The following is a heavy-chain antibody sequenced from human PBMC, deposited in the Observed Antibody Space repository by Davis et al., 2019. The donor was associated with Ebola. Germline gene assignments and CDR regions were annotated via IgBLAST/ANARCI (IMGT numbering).Heavy chain of an antibody. CDR3: ARGSEVMVFYYYGMDV. CDR2: IWSHGTDK. J-gene: IGHJ6*02. D-gene: IGHD2-8*01. Sequence: GGSLRLSCAASGFAFNSYGIHWVRQAPGKGLEWVALIWSHGTDKFYADSVKGRFTISRDNSKNTLYLQMNSLRAEDTAVYYCARGSEVMVFYYYGMDVWGQGTTVTVSS. CDR1: GFAFNSYG. V-gene: IGHV3-33*01.